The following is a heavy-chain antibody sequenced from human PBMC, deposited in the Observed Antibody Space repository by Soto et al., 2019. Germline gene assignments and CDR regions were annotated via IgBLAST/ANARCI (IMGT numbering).Heavy chain of an antibody. CDR2: IYFSGTT. V-gene: IGHV4-31*03. J-gene: IGHJ4*02. CDR1: GGSISSADHY. D-gene: IGHD1-26*01. CDR3: ARGSGWADFDY. Sequence: QVQLQESGPGLVKPSQTLSLTCTVSGGSISSADHYWSWIRQHPGKGLEWIGYIYFSGTTYYNLSLESRVSISVDTSKNQFSLKVSSVTAADTAVYYCARGSGWADFDYWGQGTLVTVSS.